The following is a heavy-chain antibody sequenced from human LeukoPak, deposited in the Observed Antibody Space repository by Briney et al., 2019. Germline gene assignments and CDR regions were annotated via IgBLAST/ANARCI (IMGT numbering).Heavy chain of an antibody. J-gene: IGHJ5*02. CDR1: GHSFTSYW. Sequence: GESLKISCKGSGHSFTSYWIGWVRQMPGKGLEWMGIIYPGDSDTRYSPSFQGQVTISADKSISTAYLQWSSLKASDTAMYYCARHQGRYGDYAEVWFDPWGQGTLVTVSS. CDR2: IYPGDSDT. V-gene: IGHV5-51*01. D-gene: IGHD4-17*01. CDR3: ARHQGRYGDYAEVWFDP.